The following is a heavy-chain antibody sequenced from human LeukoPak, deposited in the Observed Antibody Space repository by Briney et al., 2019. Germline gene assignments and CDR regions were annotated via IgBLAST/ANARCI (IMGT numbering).Heavy chain of an antibody. CDR2: FDPEDGET. Sequence: ASVKVSCKVSGYTLTELSMHWVRQAPGKGLEWMGGFDPEDGETIYAQKFQGRVTMTEDTSTDTAYMELSSLRSEDTAVYYCARVPRGGYYDRDWFDPWGQGTLVTVSS. V-gene: IGHV1-24*01. J-gene: IGHJ5*02. D-gene: IGHD3-22*01. CDR1: GYTLTELS. CDR3: ARVPRGGYYDRDWFDP.